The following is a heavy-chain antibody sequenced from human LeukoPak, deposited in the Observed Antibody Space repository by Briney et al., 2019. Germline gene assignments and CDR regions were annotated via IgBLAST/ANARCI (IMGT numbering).Heavy chain of an antibody. Sequence: GASVKVSCKASGYTFTSYGISWVRQAPGQGLEWVGWISAYNGNTNYAQKLQGRVTMTTDTSTSTAYMELRSLRSDDTAVYYCARGTVLLWFGELVPSAFDYWGQGTLVTVSS. V-gene: IGHV1-18*01. CDR1: GYTFTSYG. J-gene: IGHJ4*02. D-gene: IGHD3-10*01. CDR3: ARGTVLLWFGELVPSAFDY. CDR2: ISAYNGNT.